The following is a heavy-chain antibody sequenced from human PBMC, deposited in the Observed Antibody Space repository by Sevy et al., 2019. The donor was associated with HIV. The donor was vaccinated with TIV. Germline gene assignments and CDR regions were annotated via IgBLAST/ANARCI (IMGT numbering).Heavy chain of an antibody. CDR3: ARGLRGGNNQP. J-gene: IGHJ4*02. Sequence: GWSLRLSCAASGFTFTDYWMSWVRQTPGKGLEWVANINEGGSAKNYVDSVKGRFTISRDNAKKSLYLQMNSLRGEDTAVYYCARGLRGGNNQPWGQGTRVTVSS. CDR1: GFTFTDYW. D-gene: IGHD2-2*01. CDR2: INEGGSAK. V-gene: IGHV3-7*01.